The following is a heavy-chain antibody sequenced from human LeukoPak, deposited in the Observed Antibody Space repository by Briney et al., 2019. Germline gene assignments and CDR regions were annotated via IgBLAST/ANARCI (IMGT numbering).Heavy chain of an antibody. Sequence: GGSLRLSCAASGFTFSSYGMHWVRQAPDKGLEWVAVISYDGNNKXYXDSVKGRFTISRDNSKNTLYLQMNSLRAEDTAVYYCARXRVXXTVAGTXDYWGQGTLVTVSS. CDR2: ISYDGNNK. CDR1: GFTFSSYG. D-gene: IGHD6-19*01. J-gene: IGHJ4*02. V-gene: IGHV3-30*03. CDR3: ARXRVXXTVAGTXDY.